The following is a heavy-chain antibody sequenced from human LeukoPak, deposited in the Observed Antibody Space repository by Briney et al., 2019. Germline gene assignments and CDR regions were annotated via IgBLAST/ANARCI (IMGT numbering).Heavy chain of an antibody. CDR1: GFTFSSYA. J-gene: IGHJ5*02. CDR2: FDDTT. CDR3: AKDRSGSRS. Sequence: PGGSLRLSCAASGFTFSSYAMTWVRQAPGKGLEWVSTFDDTTYYAESVKGRFTISRDNSKNTLYLQMNSLRAEDTARYYCAKDRSGSRSWGQGTLVTVSS. D-gene: IGHD3-10*01. V-gene: IGHV3-23*01.